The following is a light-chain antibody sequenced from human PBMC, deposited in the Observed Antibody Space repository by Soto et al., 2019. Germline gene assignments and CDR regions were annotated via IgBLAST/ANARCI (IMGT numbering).Light chain of an antibody. J-gene: IGKJ5*01. V-gene: IGKV3-15*01. CDR3: QQYKNWRIT. CDR1: QSVSSN. CDR2: GAS. Sequence: EIVMTQSPATLSVSPGERATLSCRASQSVSSNLAWYQRKPGQAPRLLIYGASARATGIPARFSGSGSGTEFTPPTGTLRSEDFAVYYCQQYKNWRITFGQGPGLKSK.